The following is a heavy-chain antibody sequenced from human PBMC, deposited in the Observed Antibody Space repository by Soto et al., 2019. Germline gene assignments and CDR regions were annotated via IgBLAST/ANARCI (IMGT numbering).Heavy chain of an antibody. CDR1: GFTFSTYS. CDR2: VSDRSNYM. J-gene: IGHJ6*02. D-gene: IGHD3-10*01. V-gene: IGHV3-21*01. CDR3: ARDSLYGSGTYYNSRTYYYSGMDV. Sequence: EVQLVESGGGLVKPGGSLRLSCVASGFTFSTYSMNWVRQTPGKGLEWVSAVSDRSNYMYYADSVKGRFTISRDNAKNSLYLQMNSLRAEDTAVYYCARDSLYGSGTYYNSRTYYYSGMDVWGQGTTVTVSS.